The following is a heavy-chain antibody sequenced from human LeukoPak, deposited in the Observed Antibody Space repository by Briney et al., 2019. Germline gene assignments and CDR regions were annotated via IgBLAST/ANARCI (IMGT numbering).Heavy chain of an antibody. V-gene: IGHV3-13*01. CDR3: AREAAAGNAFDI. CDR2: IGTAGDT. Sequence: PGGSLRLSCAASGFTFSSYDMRWVRQATGKGLEWVSAIGTAGDTYYPGSVKGRFTISRENAKNSLYLQMNSLRAGDTAVYYCAREAAAGNAFDIWGQGTMVTVSS. CDR1: GFTFSSYD. D-gene: IGHD6-13*01. J-gene: IGHJ3*02.